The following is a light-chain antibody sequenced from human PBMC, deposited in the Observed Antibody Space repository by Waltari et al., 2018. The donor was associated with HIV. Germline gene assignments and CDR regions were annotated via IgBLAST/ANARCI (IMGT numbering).Light chain of an antibody. CDR1: ELGTKY. V-gene: IGLV3-1*01. CDR3: QALATWDSTSGGV. J-gene: IGLJ1*01. CDR2: KDT. Sequence: SSGLTQPPSVSVSPGQTASIPGSGHELGTKYLSWYQQKPGQSPVLLIYKDTERHSGISARFSGSNSGNTATLNIRGAQATDEAEYFCQALATWDSTSGGVFGTGTRVTVL.